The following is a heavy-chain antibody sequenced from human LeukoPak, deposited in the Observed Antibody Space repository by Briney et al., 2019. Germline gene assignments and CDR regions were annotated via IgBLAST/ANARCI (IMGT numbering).Heavy chain of an antibody. CDR2: MYYSGSA. J-gene: IGHJ4*02. CDR3: ARDKVGSGWYDY. Sequence: SETLSLTCTVSGGSISDYYWSWIRQPPGKGLECIGYMYYSGSANYNPSLKSRVTISVDTSKNQFSPKLSSVTAADTAVYYCARDKVGSGWYDYWGQGTLVTVSS. V-gene: IGHV4-59*01. CDR1: GGSISDYY. D-gene: IGHD6-19*01.